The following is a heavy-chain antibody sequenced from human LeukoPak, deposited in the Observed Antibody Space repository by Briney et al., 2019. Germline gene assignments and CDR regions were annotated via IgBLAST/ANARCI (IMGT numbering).Heavy chain of an antibody. V-gene: IGHV4-34*01. Sequence: SETLSLTCAVYGGSFSGYYWSWIRQPPGKGLEWIGEINHSGSTNYNPSLKSRVTISVDTSKNQFSLKLSSVTATDTAVYYCARLNKPGWFDPWGQGTLVTVSS. CDR3: ARLNKPGWFDP. D-gene: IGHD1-14*01. J-gene: IGHJ5*02. CDR1: GGSFSGYY. CDR2: INHSGST.